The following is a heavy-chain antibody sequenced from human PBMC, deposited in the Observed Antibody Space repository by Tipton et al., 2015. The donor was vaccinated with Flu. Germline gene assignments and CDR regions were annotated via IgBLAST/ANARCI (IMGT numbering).Heavy chain of an antibody. J-gene: IGHJ4*02. Sequence: VQLVQSGAEVKKPGESLKITCKGSADSFISYWIAWVRQMPGKGLEWMGIIYPDDSDTRYSPSFQGQVTISADRSINTAYLQWSSLKASDTAMYYCVRQNCAGDCYPDYWGQGTLVTVSS. CDR3: VRQNCAGDCYPDY. CDR2: IYPDDSDT. V-gene: IGHV5-51*01. CDR1: ADSFISYW. D-gene: IGHD2-21*02.